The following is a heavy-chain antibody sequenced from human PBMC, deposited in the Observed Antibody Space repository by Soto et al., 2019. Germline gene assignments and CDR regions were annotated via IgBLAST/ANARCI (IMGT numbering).Heavy chain of an antibody. V-gene: IGHV1-3*01. Sequence: ASVKVSCKASGYTFTSYAMHWVRQAPGQRLEGMGWINAGNGNTKYSQKFQGRVTITRDTSASTAYMELSSLRSEDTAVYYCARVITIFGVVTARGAFDYWGQGTLVTVSS. CDR1: GYTFTSYA. J-gene: IGHJ4*02. D-gene: IGHD3-3*01. CDR2: INAGNGNT. CDR3: ARVITIFGVVTARGAFDY.